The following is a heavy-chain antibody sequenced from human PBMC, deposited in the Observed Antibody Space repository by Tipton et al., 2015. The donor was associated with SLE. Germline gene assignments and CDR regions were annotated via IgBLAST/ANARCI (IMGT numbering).Heavy chain of an antibody. CDR2: ISSRGDRT. Sequence: SLRLSCETSGFIFSSYAVSWVRQAPGKGLEWVSTISSRGDRTYYADSVKGRFTISRDNFKNTLILYLNILRAEDAAVYYCAKELWVGNERPYYMDVWGKGTTVTVSS. J-gene: IGHJ6*03. CDR1: GFIFSSYA. D-gene: IGHD4-23*01. CDR3: AKELWVGNERPYYMDV. V-gene: IGHV3-23*01.